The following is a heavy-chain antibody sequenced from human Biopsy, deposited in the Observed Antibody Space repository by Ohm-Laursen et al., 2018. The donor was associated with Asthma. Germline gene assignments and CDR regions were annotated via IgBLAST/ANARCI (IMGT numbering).Heavy chain of an antibody. CDR1: GGSINIGDYY. CDR2: IYYSGST. V-gene: IGHV4-31*03. D-gene: IGHD4-17*01. J-gene: IGHJ5*02. Sequence: SDTLSLTCTVSGGSINIGDYYWSWIRQHPVKGLEWIGYIYYSGSTYYNPSLESRVSISLDTSKNQFSLSLTSVTAADTAVYYCARTTYGDDGFDPWGQGTLVTVSS. CDR3: ARTTYGDDGFDP.